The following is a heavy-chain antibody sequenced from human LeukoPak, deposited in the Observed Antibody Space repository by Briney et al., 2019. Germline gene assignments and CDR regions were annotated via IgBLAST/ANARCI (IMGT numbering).Heavy chain of an antibody. Sequence: SETLSLTCTVSGDSISSYYWSWIRQPPGKGLEWIGYIYYSGSTKYNPSLKSRVTISVDTSKNQFSLKLNSVTAADTAVYYCARGGAGNRGGACYLNRFDPWGQGTLVTVSS. D-gene: IGHD2-21*02. J-gene: IGHJ5*02. CDR2: IYYSGST. CDR3: ARGGAGNRGGACYLNRFDP. V-gene: IGHV4-59*01. CDR1: GDSISSYY.